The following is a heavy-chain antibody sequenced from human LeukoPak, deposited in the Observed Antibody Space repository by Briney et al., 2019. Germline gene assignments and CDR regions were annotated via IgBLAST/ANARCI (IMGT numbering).Heavy chain of an antibody. CDR1: GFTFSIYW. Sequence: GGSLRLSYAASGFTFSIYWMSWVRRAPGKGLEWVANINQDGSEQNYVDSVKGRFTISRDNAKNSLFLQMNSLRAEDTAVYYCARNKRADIWGQGTMVTVSS. J-gene: IGHJ3*02. V-gene: IGHV3-7*01. CDR3: ARNKRADI. CDR2: INQDGSEQ.